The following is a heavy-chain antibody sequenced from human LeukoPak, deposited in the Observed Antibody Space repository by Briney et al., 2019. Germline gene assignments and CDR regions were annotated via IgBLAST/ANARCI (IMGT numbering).Heavy chain of an antibody. CDR2: ISSSGSTI. J-gene: IGHJ6*03. CDR3: AKEGSWCSSTSCYDYYYYYYMDV. V-gene: IGHV3-48*03. D-gene: IGHD2-2*01. CDR1: GFTFSSYE. Sequence: GGSLRLSCAASGFTFSSYEMNWVRQAPGKGLEWVSYISSSGSTIYYADSVKGRFTISRDNAKNSLYLQMNSLRAEDTAVYYCAKEGSWCSSTSCYDYYYYYYMDVWGKGTTVTISS.